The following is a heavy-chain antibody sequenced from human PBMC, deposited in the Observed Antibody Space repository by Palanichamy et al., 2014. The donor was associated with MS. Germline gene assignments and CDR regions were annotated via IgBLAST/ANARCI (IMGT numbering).Heavy chain of an antibody. CDR2: IGTSSSV. CDR1: GFTVSSLD. J-gene: IGHJ5*01. V-gene: IGHV3-48*04. Sequence: EVQLVESGGDLVQPGGSLRLSCAASGFTVSSLDMNWVRQAPGKGLEWVSYIGTSSSVYYADSVKGRFTISRDNAKNSLHLQMNSLRVEDTAMYYCARRFDSWGQGTLVTVSS. CDR3: ARRFDS.